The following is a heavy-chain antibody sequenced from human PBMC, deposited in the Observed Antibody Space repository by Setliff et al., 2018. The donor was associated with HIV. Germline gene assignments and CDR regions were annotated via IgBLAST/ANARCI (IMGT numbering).Heavy chain of an antibody. D-gene: IGHD4-17*01. CDR2: LSPSGTT. J-gene: IGHJ4*02. CDR1: GGSFSNYY. Sequence: PSETLSLTCTVYGGSFSNYYTNWIRQPPGKGLEWIGELSPSGTTRSHPSLQSRVTISLDTSNNQFSLKLTSVTAADTAMYYCASFFVTTVTNQDYWGQGTPVTVSS. V-gene: IGHV4-34*01. CDR3: ASFFVTTVTNQDY.